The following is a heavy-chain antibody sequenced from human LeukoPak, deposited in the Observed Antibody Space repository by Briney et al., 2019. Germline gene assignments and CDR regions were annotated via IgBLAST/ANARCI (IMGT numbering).Heavy chain of an antibody. CDR3: TRVHSSGWYNWFDP. CDR2: IRSKANSYAT. CDR1: GFTFSGSA. D-gene: IGHD6-19*01. V-gene: IGHV3-73*01. Sequence: GGSLRLFCAASGFTFSGSAMHWVRQASGKGLEWVGRIRSKANSYATAYAASVKGRSTISRDDSKNTAYLQMNSLKTEDTAVYYCTRVHSSGWYNWFDPWGQGTLVTVSS. J-gene: IGHJ5*02.